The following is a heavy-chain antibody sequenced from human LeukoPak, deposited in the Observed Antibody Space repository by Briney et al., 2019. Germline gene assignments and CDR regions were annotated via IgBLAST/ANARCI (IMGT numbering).Heavy chain of an antibody. V-gene: IGHV1-2*02. CDR3: TIDEWELPGY. J-gene: IGHJ4*02. CDR2: INPKSGAT. D-gene: IGHD1-26*01. CDR1: GYTFTDYY. Sequence: ASVKVSCKTSGYTFTDYYIHWVRQAPGQGLEWMGWINPKSGATDFAQKFQGRITLTRDTSITTAHMEMNRLTSDDTAVYFCTIDEWELPGYWGQGTRVTV.